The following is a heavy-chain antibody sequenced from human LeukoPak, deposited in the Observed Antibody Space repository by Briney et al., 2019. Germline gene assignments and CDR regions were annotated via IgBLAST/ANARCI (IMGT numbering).Heavy chain of an antibody. Sequence: PGGSLRLSCAASGFTFSGSAMHWVRQASGKGLEWVGRIRSKANSYATAYAASVKGRFTISRDDSKNTAYLQMNSLKTEDTAVYYCTRPVGWLLSGGEAFDIWGQGTMVTVSS. CDR1: GFTFSGSA. J-gene: IGHJ3*02. D-gene: IGHD5-24*01. CDR3: TRPVGWLLSGGEAFDI. V-gene: IGHV3-73*01. CDR2: IRSKANSYAT.